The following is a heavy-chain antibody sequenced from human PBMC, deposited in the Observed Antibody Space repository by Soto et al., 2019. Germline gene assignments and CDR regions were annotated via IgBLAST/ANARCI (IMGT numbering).Heavy chain of an antibody. V-gene: IGHV3-48*02. Sequence: GGSLRLSCAASGFTFSSYSMNWVRQAPGKGLEWVSYISSSSSTIYYADSVKGRFTISRDNAKNSLYLQMNSLRDEDTAVYYCARELRFLEWLYYFDYWGQGTLVTVSS. CDR2: ISSSSSTI. D-gene: IGHD3-3*01. CDR1: GFTFSSYS. J-gene: IGHJ4*02. CDR3: ARELRFLEWLYYFDY.